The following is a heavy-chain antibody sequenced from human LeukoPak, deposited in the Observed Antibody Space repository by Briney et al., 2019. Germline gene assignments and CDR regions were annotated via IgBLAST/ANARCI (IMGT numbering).Heavy chain of an antibody. CDR2: ISYDGSDK. V-gene: IGHV3-30*14. CDR3: ARERQSSTSCCPFDY. Sequence: GGSLRLSCAASGFTFSSYAMHWVRQAPGKGLEWVVVISYDGSDKYYADSVKGRFTISRDNSKNTLYLQMNSLRAEDTAVYYCARERQSSTSCCPFDYWGQGTLVTVSS. D-gene: IGHD2-2*01. J-gene: IGHJ4*02. CDR1: GFTFSSYA.